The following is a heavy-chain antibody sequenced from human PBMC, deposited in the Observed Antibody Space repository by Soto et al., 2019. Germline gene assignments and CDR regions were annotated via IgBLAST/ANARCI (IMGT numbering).Heavy chain of an antibody. Sequence: EVQLLESGGGVVQPGGSLRLSCVASGFNFKKFAMAWVRQAPGEGLEWVSGISCCGGSTSYADSVKGRLSIARDDSKNTLSLQMNSLRVEDTAQYYCAKADGEQWLVPHLDNWGQGTLVTVS. CDR1: GFNFKKFA. J-gene: IGHJ4*02. CDR2: ISCCGGST. V-gene: IGHV3-23*01. CDR3: AKADGEQWLVPHLDN. D-gene: IGHD6-19*01.